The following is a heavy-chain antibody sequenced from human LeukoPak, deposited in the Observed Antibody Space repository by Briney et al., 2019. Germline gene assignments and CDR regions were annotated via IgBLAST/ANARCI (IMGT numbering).Heavy chain of an antibody. CDR3: ARVDQSSGSSFDY. D-gene: IGHD6-19*01. CDR2: ISAYNGNT. V-gene: IGHV1-18*04. J-gene: IGHJ4*02. Sequence: ASVKVSCKASGYTFTGYYMHWVRQAPGQGLEWMGWISAYNGNTNYAQKLQGRVTMTTDTSTSTAYMELRSLRSDDTAVYYCARVDQSSGSSFDYWGQGTLVTVSS. CDR1: GYTFTGYY.